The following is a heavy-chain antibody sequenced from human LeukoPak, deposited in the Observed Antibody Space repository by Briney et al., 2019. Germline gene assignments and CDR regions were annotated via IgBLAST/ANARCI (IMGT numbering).Heavy chain of an antibody. D-gene: IGHD5-12*01. CDR2: INPNSGGT. CDR3: ARVYRGYSGVYYYYGMDV. CDR1: GYTFTGYY. J-gene: IGHJ6*02. V-gene: IGHV1-2*02. Sequence: ASVTVSCKASGYTFTGYYMHWVRQAPGQGLEGMGWINPNSGGTNYAQKFQGRVTMTRDTSISTAYMELSRLRSDDTAVYYCARVYRGYSGVYYYYGMDVWGQGTTVTVSS.